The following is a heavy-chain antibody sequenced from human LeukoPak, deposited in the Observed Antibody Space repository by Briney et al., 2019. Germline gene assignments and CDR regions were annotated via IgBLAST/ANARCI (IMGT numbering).Heavy chain of an antibody. CDR3: ARDREAGRRYGDYVGRWFDP. CDR1: GFTFSSYA. J-gene: IGHJ5*02. V-gene: IGHV3-23*01. CDR2: ISGSGGST. Sequence: GGSLRLSCAASGFTFSSYAMSWVRQAPGKGLEWVSTISGSGGSTYYADSVKGRFTISRDNSRNTLYLQMNSLRADDTAVYYCARDREAGRRYGDYVGRWFDPWGQGTLVTVSS. D-gene: IGHD4-17*01.